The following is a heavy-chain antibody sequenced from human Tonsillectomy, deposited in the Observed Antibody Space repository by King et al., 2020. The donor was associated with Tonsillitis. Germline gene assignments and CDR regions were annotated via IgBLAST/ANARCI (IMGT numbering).Heavy chain of an antibody. V-gene: IGHV4-61*02. CDR3: ARGIAARPFFYYYMDV. CDR2: IYTSGST. CDR1: GGSISSGSYY. Sequence: QLQESGPGLVKPSQTLSLTCTVSGGSISSGSYYWSWIRQPAGKGLEWIGRIYTSGSTNYNPSLKSRVTISVDTSKNQFSLKLSSVTAADTAVYYCARGIAARPFFYYYMDVWGKGTTVTVSS. D-gene: IGHD6-6*01. J-gene: IGHJ6*03.